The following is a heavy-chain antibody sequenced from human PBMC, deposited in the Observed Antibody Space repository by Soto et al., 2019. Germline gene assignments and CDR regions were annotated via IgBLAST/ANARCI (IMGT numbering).Heavy chain of an antibody. J-gene: IGHJ5*02. D-gene: IGHD6-13*01. V-gene: IGHV1-69*13. CDR3: ARVGAAAGTREFDP. Sequence: SVKVSCKVSGYTLTELSMHWVRQAPGQGLEWMGGIIPIFGTTNYAQKFQGRVTITADESTSTAYMELSSLRSEDTAVYYCARVGAAAGTREFDPWGQGTLVTVSS. CDR1: GYTLTELS. CDR2: IIPIFGTT.